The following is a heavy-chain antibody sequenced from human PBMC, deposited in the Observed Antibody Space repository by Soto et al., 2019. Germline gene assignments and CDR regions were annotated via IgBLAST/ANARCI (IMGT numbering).Heavy chain of an antibody. CDR1: GYIFTSYG. J-gene: IGHJ4*02. Sequence: ASVKVSCKAAGYIFTSYGISWVRQAPGQGLEWMGWISAYKGGTKYAQKLQGRVTMTTDTSTRTAYMELRSLRSDDTAVYYCARVAVDGTSPPPHGFDYWRQGTLVTVSS. D-gene: IGHD6-19*01. CDR2: ISAYKGGT. CDR3: ARVAVDGTSPPPHGFDY. V-gene: IGHV1-18*01.